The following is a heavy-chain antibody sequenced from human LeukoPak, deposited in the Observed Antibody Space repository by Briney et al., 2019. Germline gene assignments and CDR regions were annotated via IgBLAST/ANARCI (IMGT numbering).Heavy chain of an antibody. V-gene: IGHV5-51*01. CDR2: IYPGDSDT. CDR1: GYSFTSYW. Sequence: GESLKISCKGSGYSFTSYWIGWVRQMPGKGLEWMGTIYPGDSDTRYSPSFQGQVTISADKSISTAYLQWSSLKASDTAMYYCASPPPYDSSGYASPEYFQHWGQGTLVTVSS. J-gene: IGHJ1*01. CDR3: ASPPPYDSSGYASPEYFQH. D-gene: IGHD3-22*01.